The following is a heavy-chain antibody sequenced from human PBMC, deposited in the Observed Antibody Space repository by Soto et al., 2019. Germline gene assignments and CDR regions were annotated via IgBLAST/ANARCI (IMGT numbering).Heavy chain of an antibody. CDR1: GYSFTSYW. J-gene: IGHJ3*02. CDR2: IYPGDSDT. Sequence: GESLKISCKGSGYSFTSYWIGWVRQMPGKGLEWMGIIYPGDSDTRYSPSFQGQVTISADKSISTAYLQWSSLEASDTAMYYCARIQQGLGVEHAFDIWGQGTMVTVSS. CDR3: ARIQQGLGVEHAFDI. D-gene: IGHD3-10*01. V-gene: IGHV5-51*01.